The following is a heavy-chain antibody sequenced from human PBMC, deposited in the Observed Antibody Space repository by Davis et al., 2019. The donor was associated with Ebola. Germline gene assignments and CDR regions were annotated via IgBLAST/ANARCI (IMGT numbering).Heavy chain of an antibody. CDR2: VYQSVST. D-gene: IGHD1-26*01. CDR1: GDSMTNYY. CDR3: ARDNVPALGARGIDP. V-gene: IGHV4-59*01. J-gene: IGHJ5*02. Sequence: PSETLSLTCTVSGDSMTNYYWSWIRQPPGKGLEWIGDVYQSVSTNYNPSFKGRVTISIDTSTKQFSLKLKSVTAADTAVYFCARDNVPALGARGIDPWGQGTLVTVSS.